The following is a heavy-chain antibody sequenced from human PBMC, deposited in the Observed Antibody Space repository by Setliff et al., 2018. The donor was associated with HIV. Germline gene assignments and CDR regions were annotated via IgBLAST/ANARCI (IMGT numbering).Heavy chain of an antibody. CDR1: GASITSSKW. J-gene: IGHJ4*02. D-gene: IGHD3-9*01. CDR3: VIRRNFDWLMTSGPFDD. V-gene: IGHV4-4*02. CDR2: IDHSGTT. Sequence: SETLSLTCVVSGASITSSKWWSWVRQPPGKRPEWIGEIDHSGTTNYNPSLKSRVTISVDVSKNQFSLKVKSVTAADTAVYYCVIRRNFDWLMTSGPFDDWGQGVLVTVSS.